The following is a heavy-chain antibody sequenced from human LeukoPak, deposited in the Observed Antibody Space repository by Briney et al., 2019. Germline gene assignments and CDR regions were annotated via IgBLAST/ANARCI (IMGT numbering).Heavy chain of an antibody. CDR1: GGSINNYY. V-gene: IGHV4-4*07. CDR2: IYTRGST. D-gene: IGHD2-15*01. Sequence: KPSETLSLTCTVSGGSINNYYWSWIRQPAGKGLKWIGRIYTRGSTNYNPSLKSRVTMSVDTSKNQFSLKLSSVTAADTAVYYCARGRYCSADICSGGDAFDIWGQGTMVSVSS. CDR3: ARGRYCSADICSGGDAFDI. J-gene: IGHJ3*02.